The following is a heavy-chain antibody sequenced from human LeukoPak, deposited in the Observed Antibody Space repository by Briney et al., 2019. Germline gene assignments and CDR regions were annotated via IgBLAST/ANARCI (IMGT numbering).Heavy chain of an antibody. D-gene: IGHD2-15*01. J-gene: IGHJ3*02. CDR1: GYTFTGYY. CDR2: INTNTGNP. V-gene: IGHV7-4-1*02. CDR3: ARGLRISVLSAFDI. Sequence: ASVKVSCKASGYTFTGYYMHWVRQAPGQGLEWMGWINTNTGNPTYAQGFTGRFVFSLDTSVSTAYLQISSLKAEDTAVYYCARGLRISVLSAFDIWGQGTMVTVSS.